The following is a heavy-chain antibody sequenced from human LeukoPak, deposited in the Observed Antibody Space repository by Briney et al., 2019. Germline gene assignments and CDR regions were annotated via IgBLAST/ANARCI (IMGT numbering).Heavy chain of an antibody. CDR2: ISSSSSYI. D-gene: IGHD5-12*01. CDR3: ARDRRGYSGNYFDY. CDR1: GFTFSSYS. Sequence: GGSLRLSCAASGFTFSSYSMNWVRQAPGKGLEWVSSISSSSSYIYYADSVKGRFTISRDNAKNSLCLQMNSLRAEDTAVYYCARDRRGYSGNYFDYWGQGTLVTVSS. J-gene: IGHJ4*02. V-gene: IGHV3-21*01.